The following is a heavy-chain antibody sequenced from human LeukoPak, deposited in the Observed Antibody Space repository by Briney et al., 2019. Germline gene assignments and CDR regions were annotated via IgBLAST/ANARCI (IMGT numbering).Heavy chain of an antibody. Sequence: GESLKISCKGSGYSFTSYWIGWVRQMPGKGLEWMGIIYPGDSDTRYSPSFQGQVTISADESISTAYLQWSSLKASDTAMYYCARMGWVYSSSVPYYFDYWGQGTLVTVSS. D-gene: IGHD6-13*01. CDR1: GYSFTSYW. J-gene: IGHJ4*02. CDR2: IYPGDSDT. CDR3: ARMGWVYSSSVPYYFDY. V-gene: IGHV5-51*01.